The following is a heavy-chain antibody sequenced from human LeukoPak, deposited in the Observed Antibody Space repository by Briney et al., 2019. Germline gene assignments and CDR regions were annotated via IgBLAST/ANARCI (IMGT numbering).Heavy chain of an antibody. CDR2: INSDGSST. J-gene: IGHJ4*02. CDR3: ARGGIAVPILFY. CDR1: GFTFSSYW. Sequence: GGSLRLSCAASGFTFSSYWMYWVRQAPGKGLVWVSRINSDGSSTSYADSVKGRFTISRDNAKNTLYLQMNSLRAEDTAVYYCARGGIAVPILFYWGQGTLVTVSS. D-gene: IGHD6-13*01. V-gene: IGHV3-74*01.